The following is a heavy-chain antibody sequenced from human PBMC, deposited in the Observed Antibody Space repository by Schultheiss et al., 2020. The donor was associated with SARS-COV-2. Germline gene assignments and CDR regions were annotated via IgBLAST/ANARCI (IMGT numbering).Heavy chain of an antibody. V-gene: IGHV1-3*04. CDR1: GYTFISSG. CDR2: ISIGSGIT. D-gene: IGHD2-2*01. CDR3: GRGYCSSTSCYWSGWFDP. J-gene: IGHJ5*02. Sequence: ASVKVSCKASGYTFISSGMHWVRQAPGQRLEWMGWISIGSGITRYTRTLQGRVTIARDTSAGTAYMELSRLRSEDTAVYYCGRGYCSSTSCYWSGWFDPWGQVTLVTVSS.